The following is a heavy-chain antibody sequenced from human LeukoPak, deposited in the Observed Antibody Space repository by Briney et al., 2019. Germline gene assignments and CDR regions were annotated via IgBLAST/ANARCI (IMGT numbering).Heavy chain of an antibody. CDR2: IRSKAYGETA. J-gene: IGHJ4*02. CDR1: GFTFGDYA. CDR3: TRDRGAYNLYDY. Sequence: GGSLRLSCTASGFTFGDYAMSWIRQAPGKGLEWVGFIRSKAYGETADYAASVKGRFTISRDDSKANAYLQMNSLKTEDTAVYHCTRDRGAYNLYDYWGQGTLVTVSS. D-gene: IGHD1-1*01. V-gene: IGHV3-49*03.